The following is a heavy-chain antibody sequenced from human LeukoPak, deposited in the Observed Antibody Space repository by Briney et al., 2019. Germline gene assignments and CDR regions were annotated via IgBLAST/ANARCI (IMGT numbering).Heavy chain of an antibody. D-gene: IGHD3-10*01. Sequence: ASVKVSCTASGYTFTSYAMHWVRQAPGQRLEWMGWINAGNGNTKYSQKFQGRVTITRDTSASTAYMELSSLRSEDTAVYYCARDLGWLGELPFDYWGQGTLVTVSS. CDR3: ARDLGWLGELPFDY. J-gene: IGHJ4*02. CDR2: INAGNGNT. V-gene: IGHV1-3*01. CDR1: GYTFTSYA.